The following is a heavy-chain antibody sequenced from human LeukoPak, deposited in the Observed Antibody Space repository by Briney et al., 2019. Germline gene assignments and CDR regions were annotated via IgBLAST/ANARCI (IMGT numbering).Heavy chain of an antibody. CDR1: GGSFSVYY. Sequence: SETLSLTCAVYGGSFSVYYWSWIRQPPGKGLEWIGEINHSGSTNYNPSLKSRVTISVDTSKNQFSLKLSSVTAADTAVYYCARGRRDYVWGSYRYFFDYWGQGTLVTVSS. J-gene: IGHJ4*02. CDR3: ARGRRDYVWGSYRYFFDY. D-gene: IGHD3-16*02. CDR2: INHSGST. V-gene: IGHV4-34*01.